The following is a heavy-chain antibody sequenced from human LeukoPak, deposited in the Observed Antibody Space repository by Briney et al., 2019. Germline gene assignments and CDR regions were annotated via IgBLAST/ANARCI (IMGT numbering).Heavy chain of an antibody. V-gene: IGHV3-7*01. CDR3: VRNRVVPNGDWFDS. J-gene: IGHJ5*01. CDR2: LKFDGIEN. Sequence: GGSLRLSCVGSGFRFSDYWMTRVRQAPGKGLEWVATLKFDGIENYHVGSVAGRFTISRDNPKNSLYLQMNGLSAEDTAVYYCVRNRVVPNGDWFDSWGRGTLVTVSS. CDR1: GFRFSDYW. D-gene: IGHD2-8*01.